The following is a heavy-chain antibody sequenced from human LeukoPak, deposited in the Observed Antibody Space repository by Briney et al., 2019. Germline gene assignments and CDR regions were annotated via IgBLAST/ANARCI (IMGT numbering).Heavy chain of an antibody. CDR2: IYYSGST. CDR3: ARMVYGDYFDY. CDR1: GGSISSYY. Sequence: SETLSLTCTVSGGSISSYYWSWIRQPPGKGLEWIGYIYYSGSTNYNPSLKSRVTISVDTSKNQFSLKLSSVTAADTAVYYCARMVYGDYFDYWGQETLVTVSS. D-gene: IGHD4-17*01. V-gene: IGHV4-59*01. J-gene: IGHJ4*02.